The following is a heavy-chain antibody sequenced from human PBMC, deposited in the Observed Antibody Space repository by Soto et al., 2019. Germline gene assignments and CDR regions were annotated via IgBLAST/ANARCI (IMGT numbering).Heavy chain of an antibody. CDR1: GGYTSTHS. J-gene: IGHJ4*02. D-gene: IGHD4-17*01. CDR3: TRVIGGDYGDLFDC. CDR2: IYYRGST. V-gene: IGHV4-59*11. Sequence: LSETLSHTCTVPGGYTSTHSCACVQPPPGKGLEWIGYIYYRGSTNYNPSLKSRVTISVDTSKNQFSLKLSSVTAADTAVYYCTRVIGGDYGDLFDCWGQGTLVTVS.